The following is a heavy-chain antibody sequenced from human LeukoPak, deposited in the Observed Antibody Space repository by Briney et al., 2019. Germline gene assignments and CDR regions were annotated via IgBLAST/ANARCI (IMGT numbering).Heavy chain of an antibody. D-gene: IGHD2-21*01. CDR3: VKGGGESNYGMDV. J-gene: IGHJ6*02. CDR1: GFTFSSYA. Sequence: PLGSPRLSCSASGFTFSSYAMHWVRQAPGKGLEYVSAISSNGGSTYYADSVKGRFTISRDNSKNTLYLQMSSLRAEDTAVYYCVKGGGESNYGMDVWGQGTTATVSS. V-gene: IGHV3-64D*09. CDR2: ISSNGGST.